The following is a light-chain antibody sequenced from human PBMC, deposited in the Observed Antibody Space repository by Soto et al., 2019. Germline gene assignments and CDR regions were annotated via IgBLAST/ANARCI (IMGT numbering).Light chain of an antibody. Sequence: HSALNQPASVFWDPGQSNPISSSGTNRDVGGYNYVSWYQHHQGKAPKVMIYDVTNRPSGVSNRFSGSKSGNTASLTISGLQAEDEADYYCSSYTTSTTLEVFGTGAKVTVL. J-gene: IGLJ1*01. CDR3: SSYTTSTTLEV. V-gene: IGLV2-14*03. CDR2: DVT. CDR1: NRDVGGYNY.